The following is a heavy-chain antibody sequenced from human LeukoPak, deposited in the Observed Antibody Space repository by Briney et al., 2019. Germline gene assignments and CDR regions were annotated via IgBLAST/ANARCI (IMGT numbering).Heavy chain of an antibody. J-gene: IGHJ3*02. Sequence: SETLSLTCTVSGGSISSYYWSWIRQPPGKGLEWIGYIYYSGSTNYNPSLKSRVTISVDTSKNQFSLKLSSVTAADTAVYYCARDYDDAFDIWGQGTMVTVSS. CDR1: GGSISSYY. D-gene: IGHD3-16*01. CDR2: IYYSGST. V-gene: IGHV4-59*01. CDR3: ARDYDDAFDI.